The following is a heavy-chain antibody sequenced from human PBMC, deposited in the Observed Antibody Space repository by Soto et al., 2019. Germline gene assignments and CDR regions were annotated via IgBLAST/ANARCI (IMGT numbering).Heavy chain of an antibody. CDR2: INHSGST. CDR1: GGSFSGYY. Sequence: SETLSLTCAAYGGSFSGYYWSWIRQPPGKGLEWIGEINHSGSTNYNPSLKSRVTISVDTSKNQFSLKLSSVTAADTAVYYCARAQYYDILTGYYYYYYGMDVWGQGTTVTVSS. D-gene: IGHD3-9*01. CDR3: ARAQYYDILTGYYYYYYGMDV. V-gene: IGHV4-34*01. J-gene: IGHJ6*02.